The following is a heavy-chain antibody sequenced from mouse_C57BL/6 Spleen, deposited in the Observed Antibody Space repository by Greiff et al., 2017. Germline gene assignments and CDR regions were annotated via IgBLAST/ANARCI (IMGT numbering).Heavy chain of an antibody. V-gene: IGHV1-55*01. CDR1: GYTFTSYW. D-gene: IGHD1-1*01. J-gene: IGHJ4*01. CDR3: ARMDDYGSADYAVDY. Sequence: VQLQQPGAELVKPGASVKMSCKASGYTFTSYWITWVKQRPGQGLEWIGDIYPGSGSTNYNEKFKSKATLTVDTSSSTAYMQLSSLTSEDSAVYTCARMDDYGSADYAVDYWGQGTSVTVSS. CDR2: IYPGSGST.